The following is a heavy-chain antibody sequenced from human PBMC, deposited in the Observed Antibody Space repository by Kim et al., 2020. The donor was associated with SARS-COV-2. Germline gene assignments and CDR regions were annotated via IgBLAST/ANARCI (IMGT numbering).Heavy chain of an antibody. CDR2: ISSSGSTI. Sequence: GGSLRLSCAASGFTFSDYYMSWIRQAPGKGLEWVSYISSSGSTIYYGDSVKGRYTSTRDNANNTQYLQMNSLGAEDTAVYYCARSPRGSGGQTDYWGQGTLVTVSS. D-gene: IGHD2-15*01. CDR1: GFTFSDYY. V-gene: IGHV3-11*01. J-gene: IGHJ4*02. CDR3: ARSPRGSGGQTDY.